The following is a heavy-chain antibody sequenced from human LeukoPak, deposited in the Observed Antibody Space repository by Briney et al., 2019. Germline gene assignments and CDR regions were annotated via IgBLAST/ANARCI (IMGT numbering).Heavy chain of an antibody. CDR3: ARGPNHSFTFDY. CDR2: IIPIFGTA. D-gene: IGHD1-14*01. CDR1: GGTFSSYA. V-gene: IGHV1-69*13. Sequence: SVKVSCKASGGTFSSYAISWVRQAPGQGLEWMGGIIPIFGTANYAQKFQGRVTITADESTSTAYMELSSLRSEDTAVYYCARGPNHSFTFDYWGQGTLVTVSS. J-gene: IGHJ4*02.